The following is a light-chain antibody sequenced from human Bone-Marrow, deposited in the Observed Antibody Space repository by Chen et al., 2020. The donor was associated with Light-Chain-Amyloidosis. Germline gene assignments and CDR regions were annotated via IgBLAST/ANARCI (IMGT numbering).Light chain of an antibody. V-gene: IGKV1-17*02. CDR3: LQHNSYPRS. J-gene: IGKJ1*01. CDR1: QGIRNE. Sequence: DIQMTQSPSSLSASVGDRVPITCRASQGIRNELGWYQQIPGKAPKRLLYAASSLQSGVPSRFSGSGSGTAFTLSISDLQPEDFATYYCLQHNSYPRSFGQGTNVEIK. CDR2: AAS.